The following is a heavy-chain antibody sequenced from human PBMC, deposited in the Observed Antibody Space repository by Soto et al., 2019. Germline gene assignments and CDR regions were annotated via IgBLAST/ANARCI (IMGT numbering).Heavy chain of an antibody. CDR2: IYHSGST. CDR3: ARGYSSSWYFSRFDP. V-gene: IGHV4-30-2*01. Sequence: SETLSLTCTVSGGSISSGGYSWSWIRQPPGKGLEWIGYIYHSGSTYYNPSLKSRVTISVDRSKNQFSLKLSSVTAADTAVYYCARGYSSSWYFSRFDPWGQGTLVTVSS. D-gene: IGHD6-13*01. J-gene: IGHJ5*02. CDR1: GGSISSGGYS.